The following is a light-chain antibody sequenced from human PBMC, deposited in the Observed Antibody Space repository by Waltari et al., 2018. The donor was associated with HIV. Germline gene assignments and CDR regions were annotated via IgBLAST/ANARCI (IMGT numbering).Light chain of an antibody. CDR1: SVRSYY. Sequence: SSELAQDPAVSVALGQTVRITCQGDSVRSYYASWYQQKPGQAPVLVVSGENNRPSGIPDRCSGCSSGNTASLTIAGAQAEDEADYYCNSRDSSGHWFFGGGTKVTVL. CDR2: GEN. CDR3: NSRDSSGHWF. V-gene: IGLV3-19*01. J-gene: IGLJ3*02.